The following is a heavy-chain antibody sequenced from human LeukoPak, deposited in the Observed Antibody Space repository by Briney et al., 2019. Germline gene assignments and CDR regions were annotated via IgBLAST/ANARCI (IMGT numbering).Heavy chain of an antibody. J-gene: IGHJ4*02. CDR2: IYYSGST. CDR1: GGSISSSSYY. CDR3: ARIGTAMVVPFDY. D-gene: IGHD5-18*01. V-gene: IGHV4-39*01. Sequence: PSETLSLTCTVSGGSISSSSYYWGWIRQPPGKGLEWIGSIYYSGSTYYNPSLKSRVTISVDTSKNQFSLKLSSVTAADTAVYYCARIGTAMVVPFDYWGQGTLVTVSS.